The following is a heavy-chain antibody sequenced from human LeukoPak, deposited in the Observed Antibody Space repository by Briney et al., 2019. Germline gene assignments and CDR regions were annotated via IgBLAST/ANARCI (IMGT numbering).Heavy chain of an antibody. CDR1: GGSISSSNW. CDR3: ARGFGGSYLVYWYFDL. CDR2: IFHSGGT. D-gene: IGHD1-26*01. V-gene: IGHV4-4*02. J-gene: IGHJ2*01. Sequence: SETLSLTCAVSGGSISSSNWWSWVRQPPEKGLEWIGEIFHSGGTNYNPSLKSRVTISVDKSKNQFSLKLSSVTAADTAVYYCARGFGGSYLVYWYFDLWGRGTLVTVSS.